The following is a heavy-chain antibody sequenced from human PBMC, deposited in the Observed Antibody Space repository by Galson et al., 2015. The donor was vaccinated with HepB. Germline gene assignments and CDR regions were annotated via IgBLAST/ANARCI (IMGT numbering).Heavy chain of an antibody. CDR1: GFTFSSYA. CDR2: ISSNGGST. V-gene: IGHV3-64D*06. Sequence: SLRLSCAASGFTFSSYAMHWVRQAPGKGLEYVSAISSNGGSTYYADTVKGRFTISRDNSKNTLYLQMSSLRAEDTAVYYCVKDYSYYFDYWGQGTLVTVSS. D-gene: IGHD5-18*01. J-gene: IGHJ4*02. CDR3: VKDYSYYFDY.